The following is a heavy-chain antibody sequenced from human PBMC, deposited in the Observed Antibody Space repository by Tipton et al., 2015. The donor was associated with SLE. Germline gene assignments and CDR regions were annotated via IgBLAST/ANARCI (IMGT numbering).Heavy chain of an antibody. CDR2: IYYSGST. J-gene: IGHJ3*02. V-gene: IGHV4-59*01. CDR3: ARSRIVGASGGGADAFDI. D-gene: IGHD1-26*01. Sequence: LRLSCTVSGGSISSYYWSWIRQPPGKGLEWIGYIYYSGSTNYNPSLKSRVTISVDTSKNQFSLKLSSVTAADTAVYYCARSRIVGASGGGADAFDIWGQGTMATVSS. CDR1: GGSISSYY.